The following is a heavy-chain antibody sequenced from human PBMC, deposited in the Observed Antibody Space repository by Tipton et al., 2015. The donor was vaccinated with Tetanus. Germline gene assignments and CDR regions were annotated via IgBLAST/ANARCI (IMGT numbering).Heavy chain of an antibody. CDR3: ATGRTLDY. Sequence: SLRLSCAASGFTFSTYSMNWVRQAPGKGPEWVSSISGSSKYIFYADSVKGRFTVSRDNAKNSLSLQMKSLGDEDTAVYYCATGRTLDYWGQGTRVTVST. V-gene: IGHV3-21*01. J-gene: IGHJ4*02. CDR1: GFTFSTYS. D-gene: IGHD1-26*01. CDR2: ISGSSKYI.